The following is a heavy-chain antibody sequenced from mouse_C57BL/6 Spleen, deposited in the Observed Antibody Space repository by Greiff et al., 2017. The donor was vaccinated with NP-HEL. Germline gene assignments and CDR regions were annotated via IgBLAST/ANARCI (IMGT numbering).Heavy chain of an antibody. J-gene: IGHJ4*01. CDR3: ARIYYDYAYYAMDY. CDR1: GYTFTDYY. V-gene: IGHV1-26*01. Sequence: EVQLQQSGPELVKPGASVKISCKASGYTFTDYYMNWVKQSHGKSLEWIGDINPNNGGTSYNQKFKGKATLTVDKSSSTAYMELRSLTSEDSAVYYCARIYYDYAYYAMDYWGQGTSVTVSS. D-gene: IGHD2-4*01. CDR2: INPNNGGT.